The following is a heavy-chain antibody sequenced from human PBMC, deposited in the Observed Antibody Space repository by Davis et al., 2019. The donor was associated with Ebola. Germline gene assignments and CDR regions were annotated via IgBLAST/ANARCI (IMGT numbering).Heavy chain of an antibody. Sequence: SETLSLTCTVSGGSISSYYWSWIRQPPGKGLEWIGYIYYSGSTNYNPSLKSRVTISVDTSKNQLSLKLSSVTAADTAVYYCARARYYYGRGRLDPWGQGTLVTVSS. CDR2: IYYSGST. CDR3: ARARYYYGRGRLDP. D-gene: IGHD3-10*02. J-gene: IGHJ5*02. V-gene: IGHV4-59*12. CDR1: GGSISSYY.